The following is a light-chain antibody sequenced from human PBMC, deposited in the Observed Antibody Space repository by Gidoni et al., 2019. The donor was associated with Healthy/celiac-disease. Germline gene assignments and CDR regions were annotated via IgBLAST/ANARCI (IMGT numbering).Light chain of an antibody. CDR3: QVWDSSTAV. V-gene: IGLV3-9*01. Sequence: SYELTQPLSVSVALGQTARITCGGNNIGSKNVHWYQQKPGQAPVLVIYRDSNRPPGIPERFSGSNSGNTATLTISRAQAGDEADYYGQVWDSSTAVFGGGTKLTVL. CDR1: NIGSKN. CDR2: RDS. J-gene: IGLJ3*02.